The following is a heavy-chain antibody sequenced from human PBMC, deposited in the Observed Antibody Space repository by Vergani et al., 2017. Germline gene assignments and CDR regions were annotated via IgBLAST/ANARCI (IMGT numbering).Heavy chain of an antibody. CDR3: ARGQWSVVVVPAANGFDP. CDR2: IIPILGIA. CDR1: GGTFSSYA. V-gene: IGHV1-69*04. Sequence: QVQLVQSGAEVKKPGSSVKVSCKASGGTFSSYAISWVRQAPGQGLEWRGRIIPILGIANYAQKFQGRVTITADKSTSTAYMELSSLRSEDTAVYYCARGQWSVVVVPAANGFDPWGQGTLVTVSS. J-gene: IGHJ5*02. D-gene: IGHD2-2*01.